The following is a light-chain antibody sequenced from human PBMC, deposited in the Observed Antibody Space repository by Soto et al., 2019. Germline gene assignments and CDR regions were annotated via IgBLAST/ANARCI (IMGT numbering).Light chain of an antibody. CDR3: QQYESYMT. CDR2: GEY. Sequence: DIVMTQSPATLSVSPGESATLSCRGSQSVSSNLAWYQQKPGQAPRLLIYGEYTRATGIPDRVSGSGSGTEFTLTISRLQPDDSATYYCQQYESYMTFGQGTKVDIK. CDR1: QSVSSN. V-gene: IGKV3-15*01. J-gene: IGKJ1*01.